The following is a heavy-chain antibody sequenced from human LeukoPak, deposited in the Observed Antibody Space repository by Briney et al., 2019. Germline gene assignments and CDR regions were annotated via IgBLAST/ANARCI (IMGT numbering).Heavy chain of an antibody. CDR3: ARGVGGGLDY. CDR2: IKEDESAK. J-gene: IGHJ4*02. D-gene: IGHD3-10*01. Sequence: PGGSLRLSCAASGFTFRSYWMAWVRQAPGKGLEWVANIKEDESAKHQADSVKGRFTISRDNAQNSVYLQMSSLRGEDTAVYYCARGVGGGLDYWGQGTLVTVSS. CDR1: GFTFRSYW. V-gene: IGHV3-7*01.